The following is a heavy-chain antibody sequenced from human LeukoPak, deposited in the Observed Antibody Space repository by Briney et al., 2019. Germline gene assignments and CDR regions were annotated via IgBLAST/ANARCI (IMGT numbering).Heavy chain of an antibody. D-gene: IGHD6-19*01. Sequence: AGGSLRLSCAASGFTFSSYSMNWVRQAPGKGLGWVSSISSSSSYIYYADSVKGRFTISRDNAKNSLYLQMNSLRAEDTAVYYCARERDSSGWSGGDYWGQGTLVTVSS. J-gene: IGHJ4*02. V-gene: IGHV3-21*01. CDR2: ISSSSSYI. CDR3: ARERDSSGWSGGDY. CDR1: GFTFSSYS.